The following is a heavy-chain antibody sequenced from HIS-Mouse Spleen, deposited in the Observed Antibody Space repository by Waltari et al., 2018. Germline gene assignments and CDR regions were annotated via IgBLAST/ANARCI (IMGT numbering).Heavy chain of an antibody. CDR1: GGPISSSSYY. Sequence: QLQLQESGPGLVKPSETLSLTCTVSGGPISSSSYYWGWLRQPPGKGLEWVGSLYYSGITYYNPALKSQVTISVDTSKTQFSLKLSSVTAADTAVYYCAREIPYSSSWYDWYFDLWGRGTLVTVSS. V-gene: IGHV4-39*07. CDR3: AREIPYSSSWYDWYFDL. CDR2: LYYSGIT. D-gene: IGHD6-13*01. J-gene: IGHJ2*01.